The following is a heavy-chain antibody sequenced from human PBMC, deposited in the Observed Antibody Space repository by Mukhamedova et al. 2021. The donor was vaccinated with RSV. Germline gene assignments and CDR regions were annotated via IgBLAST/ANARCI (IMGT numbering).Heavy chain of an antibody. D-gene: IGHD4-17*01. CDR2: IKQDGSEK. J-gene: IGHJ3*02. V-gene: IGHV3-7*03. Sequence: GKGLEWVANIKQDGSEKYYVDSVKGRFTISRDNAKNSLYLQMNSLRAEDTAVYYCASDSDAYGQADAFDIWGQGTMVTVSS. CDR3: ASDSDAYGQADAFDI.